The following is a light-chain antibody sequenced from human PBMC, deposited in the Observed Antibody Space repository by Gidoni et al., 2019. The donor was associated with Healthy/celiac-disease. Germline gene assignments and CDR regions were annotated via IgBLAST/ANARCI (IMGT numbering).Light chain of an antibody. Sequence: QSVLTQPPSVSGPPGQSVTISCTGSSSNIGAGYDVHWYQQLPGTAPKLLIYGNSNRPSGVPDRFSGSKSGTSASLAITGLQAEDEADYYCQSYDSSLSGSGVFGGGTKLTVL. CDR1: SSNIGAGYD. CDR2: GNS. CDR3: QSYDSSLSGSGV. V-gene: IGLV1-40*01. J-gene: IGLJ2*01.